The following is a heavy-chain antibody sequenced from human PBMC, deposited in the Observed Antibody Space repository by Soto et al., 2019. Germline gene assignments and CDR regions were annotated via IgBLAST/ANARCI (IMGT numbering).Heavy chain of an antibody. Sequence: EVQLLESGGGLVQPGESLRLSCAASGFTFSSYAMSWARQAPGKGLEWVSSIGGSSDAYYADSVKGRFTISRDNSRNTLYLQMNSLRAEDTALYYCAKNYFFDSWGQGTLVTVSS. J-gene: IGHJ4*02. CDR2: IGGSSDA. V-gene: IGHV3-23*01. CDR3: AKNYFFDS. CDR1: GFTFSSYA.